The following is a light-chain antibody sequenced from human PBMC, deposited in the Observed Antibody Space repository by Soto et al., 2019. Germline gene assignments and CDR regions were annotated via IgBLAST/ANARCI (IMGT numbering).Light chain of an antibody. V-gene: IGLV1-47*01. CDR1: SSNIGSEY. Sequence: QSALTQPPSASGTPGQRVTISCSGSSSNIGSEYVVWYQHLPGTAPKLLIYRNNQRPSGVPDRCAGSKSATSASLAISGLRSEDEDDYYCAARDDSLSGHWVFGGGTKLTVL. J-gene: IGLJ3*02. CDR3: AARDDSLSGHWV. CDR2: RNN.